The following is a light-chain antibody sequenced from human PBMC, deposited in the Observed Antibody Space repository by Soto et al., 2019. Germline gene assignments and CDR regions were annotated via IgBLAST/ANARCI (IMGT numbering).Light chain of an antibody. J-gene: IGLJ1*01. V-gene: IGLV1-40*01. CDR1: SSNIGAGYD. Sequence: QSVLTQRPPVTGAPGQRVTISCTGSSSNIGAGYDVHWYQQLPGTAPKLLIYGDTNRPSGVPDRFSGSKSGTSASLAITGLQAEDEADYYCQSSDTSLSGSYVFGTGTKVTVL. CDR2: GDT. CDR3: QSSDTSLSGSYV.